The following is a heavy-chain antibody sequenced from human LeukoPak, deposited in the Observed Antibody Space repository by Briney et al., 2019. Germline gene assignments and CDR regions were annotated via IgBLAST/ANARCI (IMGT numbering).Heavy chain of an antibody. V-gene: IGHV1-8*03. CDR2: MNPNSGNT. J-gene: IGHJ4*02. CDR3: ARALGVGATEFDY. Sequence: ASVKVSCKVSGYTFTSYGISWVRQATGQGLEWMGWMNPNSGNTGYAQKFQGRVTISRNTSISTAYMELSSLRSEDTAVYYCARALGVGATEFDYWGQGTLVTVSS. D-gene: IGHD1-26*01. CDR1: GYTFTSYG.